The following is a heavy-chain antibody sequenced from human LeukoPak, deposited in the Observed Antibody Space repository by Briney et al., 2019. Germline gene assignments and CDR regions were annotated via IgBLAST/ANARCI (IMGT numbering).Heavy chain of an antibody. Sequence: GGSLRLSCAASGFTFRNYWMHWVRQAPEKGLVWVSRIVGDGSRTAYADSVKGRFTISRDNAKNTLYLQMNSLRAEDTAVYYCARVTYGSGTYGAFDYWGQGTLVTVSS. CDR1: GFTFRNYW. CDR3: ARVTYGSGTYGAFDY. J-gene: IGHJ4*02. D-gene: IGHD3-10*01. V-gene: IGHV3-74*01. CDR2: IVGDGSRT.